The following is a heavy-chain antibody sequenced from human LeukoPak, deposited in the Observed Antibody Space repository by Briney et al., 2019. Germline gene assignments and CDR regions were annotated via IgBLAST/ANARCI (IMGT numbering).Heavy chain of an antibody. CDR3: AREGIAAAGTLVVDY. CDR1: GYTFTSYG. Sequence: GASVNVSCKPSGYTFTSYGISWVRQAPGPGLEWMGWISAYNGNTNYAQKLQGRVTMTTDTSTSTAYIAVRSLRSDDTAVYYCAREGIAAAGTLVVDYWGQGTLVTVSS. J-gene: IGHJ4*02. V-gene: IGHV1-18*01. D-gene: IGHD6-13*01. CDR2: ISAYNGNT.